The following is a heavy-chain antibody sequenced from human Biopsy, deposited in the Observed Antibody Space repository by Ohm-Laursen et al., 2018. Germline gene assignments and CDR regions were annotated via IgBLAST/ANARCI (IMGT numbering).Heavy chain of an antibody. CDR3: ARLGSGDYFPTFFDF. J-gene: IGHJ4*02. V-gene: IGHV4-31*03. D-gene: IGHD5-12*01. Sequence: SDTLSLTCTVSGVSINGGRYYWNWIRHHPGKGLEWIGNIFYSANTYYNPSLKSRVTISVDTSKNQFSLKLSSVTAADTAVYYCARLGSGDYFPTFFDFWGQGALVTVSS. CDR1: GVSINGGRYY. CDR2: IFYSANT.